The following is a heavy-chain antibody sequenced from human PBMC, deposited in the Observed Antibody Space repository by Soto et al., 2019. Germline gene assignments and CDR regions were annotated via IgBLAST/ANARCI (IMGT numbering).Heavy chain of an antibody. V-gene: IGHV4-39*01. CDR3: ARQYCSGGSCYSGEYNWFDP. CDR2: IYYSGST. CDR1: GGSISSSSYY. Sequence: SETLSLTCTVSGGSISSSSYYWGGIRQPPGKGLEWIGSIYYSGSTYYNPSLKSRVTISVDTSKNQFSLKLSSVTAADTAVYYCARQYCSGGSCYSGEYNWFDPWGQGTLVTVSS. J-gene: IGHJ5*02. D-gene: IGHD2-15*01.